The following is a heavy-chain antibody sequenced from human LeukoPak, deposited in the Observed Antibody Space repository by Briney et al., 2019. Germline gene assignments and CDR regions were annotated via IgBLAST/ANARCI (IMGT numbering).Heavy chain of an antibody. V-gene: IGHV4-34*01. CDR1: GGSFSTYY. CDR3: ARDRYNWNGEDS. J-gene: IGHJ4*02. Sequence: PSETLSLTCAVYGGSFSTYYWNWIRQPPGKGLEWIGEINHSGSTNYNPSLKGRVTISLDTSKDQFSLKLGSVTAADTAVYYCARDRYNWNGEDSWGQGTLVTVSS. CDR2: INHSGST. D-gene: IGHD1-20*01.